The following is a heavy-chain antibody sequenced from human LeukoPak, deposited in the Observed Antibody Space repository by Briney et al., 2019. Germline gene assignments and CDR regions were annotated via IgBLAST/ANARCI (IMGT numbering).Heavy chain of an antibody. Sequence: SETLSLTCTVSGGSISSSSYYWGWIRQPPGKGLEWIGYIYYSGSTYYNPSLKSRVTISVDTPKNQFSLKLSSVTAADTAVYYCARQLNWAFDYWGLGTLVTVSS. V-gene: IGHV4-39*01. CDR1: GGSISSSSYY. CDR2: IYYSGST. J-gene: IGHJ4*02. CDR3: ARQLNWAFDY. D-gene: IGHD7-27*01.